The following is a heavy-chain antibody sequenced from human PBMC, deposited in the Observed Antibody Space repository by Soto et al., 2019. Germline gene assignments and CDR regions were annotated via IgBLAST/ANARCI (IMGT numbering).Heavy chain of an antibody. CDR1: GFTFSDFY. CDR2: ISGSSSDT. D-gene: IGHD6-13*01. CDR3: ARDVRNKGYDF. J-gene: IGHJ4*02. V-gene: IGHV3-11*05. Sequence: QVQLVESGGDLVKPGGSLRLSCAASGFTFSDFYMAWIRQAPGKGLEWVSYISGSSSDTKYADSVKGRFTISRDNAKKSLDLQMNSLRAEDTAVYYCARDVRNKGYDFGVQGTLVIVSS.